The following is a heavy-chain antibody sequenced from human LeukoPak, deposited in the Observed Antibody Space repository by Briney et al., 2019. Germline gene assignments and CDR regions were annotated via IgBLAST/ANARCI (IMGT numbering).Heavy chain of an antibody. J-gene: IGHJ5*02. CDR2: IYYSGST. Sequence: KPSETLSLTCTVSGVSISSYYWSWIRQPPGKGLEWIGYIYYSGSTNYNPSLKSRVTISVDTSKNQFSLKLSSVTAADTAVYYCARGAVATATGFDPWGQGTLVTVSS. CDR3: ARGAVATATGFDP. D-gene: IGHD5-12*01. V-gene: IGHV4-59*01. CDR1: GVSISSYY.